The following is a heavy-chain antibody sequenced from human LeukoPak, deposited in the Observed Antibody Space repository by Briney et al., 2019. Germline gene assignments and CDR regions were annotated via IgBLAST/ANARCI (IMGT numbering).Heavy chain of an antibody. D-gene: IGHD5-18*01. V-gene: IGHV1-24*01. Sequence: ASVKVSCKVSGYTLTELSMHWVRQAPGKGLEWMGGFDPEDGETIYAQKFQGRVTMTEDTSTDTAYMELSSLRSEDTAVYYCATGKVVDTAMGARSPFDYWGQGTLVTVSS. CDR1: GYTLTELS. CDR3: ATGKVVDTAMGARSPFDY. J-gene: IGHJ4*02. CDR2: FDPEDGET.